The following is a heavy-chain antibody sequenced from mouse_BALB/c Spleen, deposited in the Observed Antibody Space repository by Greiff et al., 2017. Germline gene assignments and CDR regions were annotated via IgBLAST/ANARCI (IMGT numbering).Heavy chain of an antibody. V-gene: IGHV5-6-3*01. CDR2: INSNGGST. CDR1: GFTFSSYG. CDR3: ASRYDYDSWFAY. D-gene: IGHD2-4*01. Sequence: EVMLVESGGGLVQPGGSLKLSCAASGFTFSSYGMSWVRQTPDKRLELVATINSNGGSTYYPDSVKGRFTISRDNAKNTLYLQMSSLKSEDTAMYYCASRYDYDSWFAYWGQGTLVTVSA. J-gene: IGHJ3*01.